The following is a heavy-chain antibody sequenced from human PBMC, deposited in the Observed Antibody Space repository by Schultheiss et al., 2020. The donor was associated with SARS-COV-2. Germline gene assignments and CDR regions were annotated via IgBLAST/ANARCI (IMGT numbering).Heavy chain of an antibody. CDR1: GGSISSGGYY. V-gene: IGHV4-61*08. D-gene: IGHD6-6*01. CDR3: ARGGSSSSVNYYYYGMDV. CDR2: IYYSGST. Sequence: SETLSLTCTVSGGSISSGGYYWSWIRQHPGKGLEWIGYIYYSGSTNYNPSLKSRVTISVDTSKNQFSLKLSSVTAADTAVYYCARGGSSSSVNYYYYGMDVWGQGTTGTFSS. J-gene: IGHJ6*02.